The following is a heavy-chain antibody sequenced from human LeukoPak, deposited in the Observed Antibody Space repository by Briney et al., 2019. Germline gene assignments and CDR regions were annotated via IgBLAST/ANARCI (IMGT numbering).Heavy chain of an antibody. J-gene: IGHJ4*01. Sequence: GGSLTLSCSASGLTVTNFAMAWVRQAPGKGREWVAAIGDDGDGTTYPERVWGRFTRCRDTYTSTPYLFLSGLTGDDTAVYYCARPTGDGWFDIPGRGQRTPV. CDR1: GLTVTNFA. D-gene: IGHD3-10*01. CDR3: ARPTGDGWFDIPG. V-gene: IGHV3-23*01. CDR2: IGDDGDGT.